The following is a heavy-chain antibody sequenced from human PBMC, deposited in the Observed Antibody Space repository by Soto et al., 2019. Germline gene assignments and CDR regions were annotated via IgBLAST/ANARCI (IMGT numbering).Heavy chain of an antibody. J-gene: IGHJ4*02. CDR3: ARDLKSIAAHAYFDY. CDR1: GGSFSGYY. D-gene: IGHD6-6*01. CDR2: INHSGST. Sequence: QVQLQQWGAGLLKPSETLSLTCAVSGGSFSGYYWSWIRQPPGKGLEWIGEINHSGSTNYNPSLKSRVTISVDTSTKQFSLKLSSVTAADTAVYYCARDLKSIAAHAYFDYWGQGTLVTVSS. V-gene: IGHV4-34*01.